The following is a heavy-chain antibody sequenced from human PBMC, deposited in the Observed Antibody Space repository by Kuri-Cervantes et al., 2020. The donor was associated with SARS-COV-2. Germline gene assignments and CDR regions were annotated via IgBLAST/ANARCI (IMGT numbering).Heavy chain of an antibody. CDR1: GYTFTGYY. Sequence: ASVKVSCKASGYTFTGYYMHWVRQAPGQGLEWMGWINPNSGGTNYAQKFQGRVTMTRNTSISTAYMELSSLRSEDTAVYYCASTSGYSSSFPRYYYYYMDVWGKGTTVTVSS. V-gene: IGHV1-2*02. J-gene: IGHJ6*03. D-gene: IGHD6-13*01. CDR2: INPNSGGT. CDR3: ASTSGYSSSFPRYYYYYMDV.